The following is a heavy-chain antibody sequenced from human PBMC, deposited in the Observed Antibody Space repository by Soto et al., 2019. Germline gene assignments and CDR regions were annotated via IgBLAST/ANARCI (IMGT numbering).Heavy chain of an antibody. CDR1: GFTFRDYY. CDR2: IDSSTKYT. Sequence: QVQLVESGGGLVRPGGSLRLSCEASGFTFRDYYMTWFRQAPGKGLEWLSYIDSSTKYTNYADSVKGRFTISRDNAKNPLSLQMNSLRADDTAVYYCAREYYYTMDVWGQGTMVTVSS. CDR3: AREYYYTMDV. V-gene: IGHV3-11*05. J-gene: IGHJ6*02.